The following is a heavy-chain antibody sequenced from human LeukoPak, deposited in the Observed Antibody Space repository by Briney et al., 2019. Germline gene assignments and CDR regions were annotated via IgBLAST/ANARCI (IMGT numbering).Heavy chain of an antibody. CDR1: EFTFSSYS. V-gene: IGHV3-48*01. CDR2: ITNSGNSK. J-gene: IGHJ6*02. Sequence: PGGSLRLSCAASEFTFSSYSMNWVRQAPGKGLEWVSYITNSGNSKSHADSVKGRFTISRDNSKNTLYLQMKNLRVEHTAVYYCAKGLHGGVGYGVDVWGQGTTVSVSS. D-gene: IGHD3-16*01. CDR3: AKGLHGGVGYGVDV.